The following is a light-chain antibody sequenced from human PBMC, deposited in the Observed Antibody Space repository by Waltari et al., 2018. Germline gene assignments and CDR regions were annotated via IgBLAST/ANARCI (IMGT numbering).Light chain of an antibody. Sequence: DVQMTQSTSSLSASVGDRVTITCRASQDISKSIAWYQQKPGKAPKLLVSTASRLESGVPSRFSGGGSGTDYTLTISSLQPEDFATYYCQHYYSAPLFGGGTKVEIK. CDR2: TAS. V-gene: IGKV1-NL1*01. J-gene: IGKJ4*01. CDR3: QHYYSAPL. CDR1: QDISKS.